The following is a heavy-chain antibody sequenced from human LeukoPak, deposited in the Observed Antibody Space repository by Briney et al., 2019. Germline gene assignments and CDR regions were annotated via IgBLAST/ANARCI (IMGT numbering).Heavy chain of an antibody. CDR1: GFTFSSYS. J-gene: IGHJ4*02. V-gene: IGHV3-21*01. CDR2: ISSSSSYI. CDR3: ARVLGGYSGYGPFDY. Sequence: GGSLRLSCAASGFTFSSYSMNWVRQAPGKGLEWVSSISSSSSYIYYADSVKGRFTISRDNAKNSLYLQMNSLRAEDTAVYYCARVLGGYSGYGPFDYWGQGTLVTVSS. D-gene: IGHD5-12*01.